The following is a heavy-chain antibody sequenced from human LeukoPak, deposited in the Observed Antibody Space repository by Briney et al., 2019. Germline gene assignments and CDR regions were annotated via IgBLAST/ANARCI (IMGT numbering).Heavy chain of an antibody. J-gene: IGHJ4*02. CDR3: ARVSGDYVIVYDY. V-gene: IGHV1-3*01. CDR1: GYTFTSYA. CDR2: INAGNGNT. Sequence: ASVKVSCKASGYTFTSYAMHWVRQAPGQRLEWMGWINAGNGNTKYSQKFQGRVTITRDTSASTAYMELSSLRSEDTAVYYCARVSGDYVIVYDYWGQGTLVTVSS. D-gene: IGHD4-17*01.